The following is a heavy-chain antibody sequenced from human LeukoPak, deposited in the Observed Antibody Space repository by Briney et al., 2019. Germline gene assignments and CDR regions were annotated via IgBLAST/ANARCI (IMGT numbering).Heavy chain of an antibody. V-gene: IGHV3-53*01. J-gene: IGHJ5*02. CDR2: IYSGGST. CDR3: AEDTVDRWASSGWYLDWFDP. D-gene: IGHD6-19*01. Sequence: GGSLRLSCAASGFTVSSNYMNWVRQAPGKGLEWVSVIYSGGSTYYADSVKGRFTISRDNSKNTLYLQMNSLRAEDTAVYYCAEDTVDRWASSGWYLDWFDPWGQGTLVTVSS. CDR1: GFTVSSNY.